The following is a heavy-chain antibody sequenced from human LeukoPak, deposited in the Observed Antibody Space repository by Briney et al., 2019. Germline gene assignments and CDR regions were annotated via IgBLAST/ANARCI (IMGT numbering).Heavy chain of an antibody. CDR3: ARDAEIAVAGVFDY. CDR2: ISYDGSNK. D-gene: IGHD6-19*01. V-gene: IGHV3-30-3*01. J-gene: IGHJ4*02. CDR1: GFTFSSYA. Sequence: HPGGSLRLSCAASGFTFSSYAMHWVRQAPGKGLEWVAVISYDGSNKYYADSVKGRFTISRDNSKNTLYLQMNSLRAEDTAVYYCARDAEIAVAGVFDYWGQGTLVTVSS.